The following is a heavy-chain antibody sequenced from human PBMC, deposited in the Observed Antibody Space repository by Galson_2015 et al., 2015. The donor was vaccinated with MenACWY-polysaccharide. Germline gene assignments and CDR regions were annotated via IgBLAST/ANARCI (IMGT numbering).Heavy chain of an antibody. Sequence: SLRLSCAASGFTFSTYGMSWVRQAPGKGLEWVSAITGSGGSTYYADSVKGRFTISRDNSKNTVYLQMNSLRAEDTAVYYCAKGGSCSGGSCSGWFDPWGQGTLVTVSS. CDR1: GFTFSTYG. CDR2: ITGSGGST. CDR3: AKGGSCSGGSCSGWFDP. D-gene: IGHD2-15*01. V-gene: IGHV3-23*01. J-gene: IGHJ5*02.